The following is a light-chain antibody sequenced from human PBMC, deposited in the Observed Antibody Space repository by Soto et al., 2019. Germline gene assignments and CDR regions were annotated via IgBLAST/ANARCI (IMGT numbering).Light chain of an antibody. CDR1: QDIRND. CDR2: TAS. Sequence: AIQMTQSPSSLSASVGDRVTSTCLASQDIRNDLGWFQQKPGKAPKLLINTASTLQSGVSSRFSGSGSGTDFTLTISSLQPEDFATYYCLQDYIYPWTFGQGTKVDIK. CDR3: LQDYIYPWT. J-gene: IGKJ1*01. V-gene: IGKV1-6*01.